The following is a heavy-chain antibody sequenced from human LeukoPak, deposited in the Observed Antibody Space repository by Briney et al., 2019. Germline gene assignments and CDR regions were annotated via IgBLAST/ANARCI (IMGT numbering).Heavy chain of an antibody. CDR2: IYYSGST. J-gene: IGHJ3*02. CDR3: ARADYGGNSGDAFDI. D-gene: IGHD4-23*01. Sequence: SETLSLTCTVSGDSISSSSFYWGWIRQPPGKGLEWIGSIYYSGSTYYDPSLKSRVTISVDTSKNQFSLKLSSVTAADTAVYYCARADYGGNSGDAFDIWGQGTMVTVSS. V-gene: IGHV4-39*01. CDR1: GDSISSSSFY.